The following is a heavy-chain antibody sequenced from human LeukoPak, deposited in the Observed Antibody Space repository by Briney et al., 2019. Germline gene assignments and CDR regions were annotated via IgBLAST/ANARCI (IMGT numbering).Heavy chain of an antibody. CDR1: GLYVGRYW. CDR3: ATYSGAHHKTFDD. Sequence: VGSLRLSCAASGLYVGRYWMSWVRQAPGEGLEWVANIKQDESEKAKNSLYLQMNSLRPEDTALYYCATYSGAHHKTFDDWGQGTLVTVSS. V-gene: IGHV3-7*03. D-gene: IGHD1-26*01. J-gene: IGHJ4*02. CDR2: IKQDESEK.